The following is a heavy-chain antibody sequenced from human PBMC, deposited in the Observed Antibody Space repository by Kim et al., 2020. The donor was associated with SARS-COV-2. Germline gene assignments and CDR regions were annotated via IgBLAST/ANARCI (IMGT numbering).Heavy chain of an antibody. V-gene: IGHV4-4*02. D-gene: IGHD1-26*01. CDR3: ARDDLRLGAFDI. J-gene: IGHJ3*02. Sequence: NYNPSLKSRVTISVDKSKNQFSLKLSSVTAADTAVYYCARDDLRLGAFDIWGQGTMVTVSS.